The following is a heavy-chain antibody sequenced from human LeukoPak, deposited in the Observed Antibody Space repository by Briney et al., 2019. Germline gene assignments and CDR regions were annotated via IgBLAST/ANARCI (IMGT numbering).Heavy chain of an antibody. CDR1: GFTFDDYA. D-gene: IGHD3-22*01. V-gene: IGHV3-21*01. Sequence: GGSLRLSCAASGFTFDDYAMHWVRQAPGKGLEWVSSISSSSSYIYYADSVKGRFTISRDNAKNSLYLQMNSLRAEDTAVYYCARAPYYYDSSGYYSSDYWGQGTLVTVSS. CDR2: ISSSSSYI. J-gene: IGHJ4*02. CDR3: ARAPYYYDSSGYYSSDY.